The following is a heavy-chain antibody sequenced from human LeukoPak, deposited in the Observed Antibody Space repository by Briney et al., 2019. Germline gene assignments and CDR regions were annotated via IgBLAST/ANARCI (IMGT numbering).Heavy chain of an antibody. CDR3: ARSHTPQYYYDSSGLYY. J-gene: IGHJ4*02. CDR2: INHSGST. Sequence: SENLSLTCAVYGGSFSGYYWSWIRQPPGKGLEWIGEINHSGSTNYNPSLKSRVTISVDTSKNQFSLKLSSVTAADTAVYYCARSHTPQYYYDSSGLYYWGQGTLVTVSS. CDR1: GGSFSGYY. D-gene: IGHD3-22*01. V-gene: IGHV4-34*01.